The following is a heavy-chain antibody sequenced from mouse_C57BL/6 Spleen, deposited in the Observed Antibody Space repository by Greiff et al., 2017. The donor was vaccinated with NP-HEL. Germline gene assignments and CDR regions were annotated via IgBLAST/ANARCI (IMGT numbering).Heavy chain of an antibody. J-gene: IGHJ3*01. CDR1: GYAFSSSW. V-gene: IGHV1-82*01. Sequence: VQLQQSGPELVKPGASVKISCKASGYAFSSSWMNWVKQRPGKGLEWIGRIYPGDGDTNYNGKFKGKATLTADKSSSTAYMQLSSLTSEDSAVYFCASAPIYYYGSSWAYWGQGTLVTVSA. D-gene: IGHD1-1*01. CDR3: ASAPIYYYGSSWAY. CDR2: IYPGDGDT.